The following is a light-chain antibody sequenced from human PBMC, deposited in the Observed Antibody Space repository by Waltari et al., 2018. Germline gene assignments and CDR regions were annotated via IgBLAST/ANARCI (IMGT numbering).Light chain of an antibody. J-gene: IGKJ1*01. Sequence: ELVLTQSPASLSLSPGEIATLSCRASQSVSDYLAWYQQKPGQGPRLLISNASNRAPGIPARFTGSGSGTDFTLTITSLEPEDFAVYYCQYRRTFGQGTKVDIK. CDR1: QSVSDY. CDR2: NAS. V-gene: IGKV3-11*01. CDR3: QYRRT.